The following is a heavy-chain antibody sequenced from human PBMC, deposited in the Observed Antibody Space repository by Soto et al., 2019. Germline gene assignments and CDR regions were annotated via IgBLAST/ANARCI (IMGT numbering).Heavy chain of an antibody. CDR2: ISYDGSNK. CDR3: ARGRYYYDSSGRRFDY. Sequence: QVQLVESGGGVVQPGRSLRLSCAASGFTFSSYAMHWVRQAPGKGLEWVAVISYDGSNKYYADSVKGRFTISRDNSKNTLYLQMNSLRAEDTAVYYCARGRYYYDSSGRRFDYWGQGTLVTVSS. V-gene: IGHV3-30-3*01. D-gene: IGHD3-22*01. J-gene: IGHJ4*02. CDR1: GFTFSSYA.